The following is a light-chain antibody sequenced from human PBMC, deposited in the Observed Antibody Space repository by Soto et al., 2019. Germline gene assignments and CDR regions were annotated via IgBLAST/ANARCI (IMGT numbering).Light chain of an antibody. CDR3: QQYGRSPYT. V-gene: IGKV3-20*01. J-gene: IGKJ2*01. CDR1: QSVSNNW. CDR2: GAS. Sequence: VVLTQSPGTLSLSPGERATLSCRASQSVSNNWLAWYQQKPGQAPRLLIFGASSRPGGIPDRFSGSGSGTDFTLTINRLEPEDFAVYYCQQYGRSPYTFAQGTKLEI.